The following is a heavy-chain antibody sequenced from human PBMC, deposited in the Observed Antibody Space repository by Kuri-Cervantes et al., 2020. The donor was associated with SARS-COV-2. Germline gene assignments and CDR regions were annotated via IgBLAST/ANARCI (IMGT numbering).Heavy chain of an antibody. D-gene: IGHD2/OR15-2a*01. Sequence: SCTVSGGSISSGSYYWSWIRQPAGKGLEWIGRIYTSGSTNYNPSLKSRVTISVDTSKNQFSLKLSSVTAADTAVYYCARDGSFSPLYYYYYYYMDVWGKGTTVTVSS. CDR2: IYTSGST. CDR3: ARDGSFSPLYYYYYYYMDV. V-gene: IGHV4-61*02. CDR1: GGSISSGSYY. J-gene: IGHJ6*03.